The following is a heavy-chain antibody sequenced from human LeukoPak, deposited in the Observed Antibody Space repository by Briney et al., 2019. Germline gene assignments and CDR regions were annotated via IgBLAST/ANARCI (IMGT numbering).Heavy chain of an antibody. CDR2: ISSSGSTL. Sequence: GGSLRLSCAASGFTFSDYYMSWIRQAPGKGLEWVSYISSSGSTLYYADSVKGRFTISRDNAKNSLYLQMNSLRAEDTAVYYCARDSHSYYYDSSGYYSFDYWGQGTLVTVSS. CDR3: ARDSHSYYYDSSGYYSFDY. D-gene: IGHD3-22*01. CDR1: GFTFSDYY. J-gene: IGHJ4*02. V-gene: IGHV3-11*01.